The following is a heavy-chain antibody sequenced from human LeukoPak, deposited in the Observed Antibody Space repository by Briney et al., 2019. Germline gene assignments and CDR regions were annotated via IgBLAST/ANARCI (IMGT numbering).Heavy chain of an antibody. CDR3: TRLSRNYYYYMDV. J-gene: IGHJ6*03. CDR1: GFTFSGSA. Sequence: GGSLRLSCAASGFTFSGSAMHWVRQASGKGLEWVGRIRSKANSYATAYAVSVKGRFTISRDDSKNTAYLQMNSLKTEDTAVYYCTRLSRNYYYYMDVWGKGTTVTVSS. CDR2: IRSKANSYAT. V-gene: IGHV3-73*01.